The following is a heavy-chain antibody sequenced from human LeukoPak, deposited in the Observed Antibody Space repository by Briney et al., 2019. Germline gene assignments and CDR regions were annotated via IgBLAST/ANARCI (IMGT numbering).Heavy chain of an antibody. CDR1: GGSIGSYY. CDR3: ARSSTTVTTDLGYFQH. J-gene: IGHJ1*01. D-gene: IGHD4-17*01. Sequence: SETLSLTCTVSGGSIGSYYWSWIRQPPGKGLEWIGYIYYSGSTNYNPSLKSRVTISVDTSKNQFSLKLSSVTAADTAVYYCARSSTTVTTDLGYFQHWGQGTLVTVSS. CDR2: IYYSGST. V-gene: IGHV4-59*08.